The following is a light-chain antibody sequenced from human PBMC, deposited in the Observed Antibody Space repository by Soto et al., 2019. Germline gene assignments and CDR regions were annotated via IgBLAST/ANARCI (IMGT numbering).Light chain of an antibody. CDR2: GAS. Sequence: EIVMTQSPATLSVSPGERATLSSSASQSVSSNLAWYQQKPGQAPRRLIYGASTRATGIPARFSGSGSGTEFTLTISSLQSEDFAVYYCQQYNNWPPWTFGQGTKVEIK. J-gene: IGKJ1*01. CDR1: QSVSSN. CDR3: QQYNNWPPWT. V-gene: IGKV3-15*01.